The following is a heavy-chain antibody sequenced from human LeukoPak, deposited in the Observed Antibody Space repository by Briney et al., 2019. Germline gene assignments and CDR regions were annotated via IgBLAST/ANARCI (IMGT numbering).Heavy chain of an antibody. V-gene: IGHV5-51*01. J-gene: IGHJ6*02. CDR2: IYPGDSDT. Sequence: GESLKISCKGSGYSFTSYWIGWVRQMPGKGLEWMGIIYPGDSDTRYSPSFQGQVTISADKSISTAYLQWSSLKASDTAMYYCARVSGSYYYYYGMDVWGQGTTVTVSS. D-gene: IGHD1-26*01. CDR3: ARVSGSYYYYYGMDV. CDR1: GYSFTSYW.